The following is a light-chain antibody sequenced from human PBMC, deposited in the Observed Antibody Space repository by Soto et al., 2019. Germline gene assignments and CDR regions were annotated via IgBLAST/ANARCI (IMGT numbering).Light chain of an antibody. V-gene: IGKV1-27*01. CDR3: QKYSSVPF. Sequence: DIQMTQSPTSLSASVGDRVTITCRASQDIRNFVAWYQQKPGKAPKLLIYAASTLQSGVPSRFSGSGSGTDCTPTISRVQPEAVATYTCQKYSSVPFFSPGNKGEIK. J-gene: IGKJ3*01. CDR2: AAS. CDR1: QDIRNF.